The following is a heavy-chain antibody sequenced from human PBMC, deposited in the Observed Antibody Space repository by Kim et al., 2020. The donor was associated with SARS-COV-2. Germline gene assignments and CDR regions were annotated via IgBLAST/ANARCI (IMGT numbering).Heavy chain of an antibody. Sequence: GGSLRLSCAASGFTFSSYSMNWVRQAPGKGLEWVSYISSSSSNIYYADSVKGRFTISRDNAKNSLYLQMNRLRDEDTAVYYCARAGDIVVVVAARAFDYWGQGTLVTVSS. CDR3: ARAGDIVVVVAARAFDY. CDR1: GFTFSSYS. J-gene: IGHJ4*02. CDR2: ISSSSSNI. D-gene: IGHD2-15*01. V-gene: IGHV3-48*02.